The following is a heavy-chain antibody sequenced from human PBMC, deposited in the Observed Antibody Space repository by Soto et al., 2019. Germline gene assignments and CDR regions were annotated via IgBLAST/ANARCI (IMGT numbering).Heavy chain of an antibody. V-gene: IGHV1-18*01. Sequence: GASVKVSCKASGYTFTSYGISWVRQAPGQGLEWMGWISAYNGNTNYAQKLQGRVTMTTDTSTSTAYMELRSLRSDDTAVYYCARDVRRYSSSWYPSDYWGQGTLVTAPQ. CDR1: GYTFTSYG. D-gene: IGHD6-13*01. CDR3: ARDVRRYSSSWYPSDY. CDR2: ISAYNGNT. J-gene: IGHJ4*02.